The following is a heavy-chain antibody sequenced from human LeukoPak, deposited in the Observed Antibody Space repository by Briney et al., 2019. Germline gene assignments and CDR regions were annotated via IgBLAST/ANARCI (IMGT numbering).Heavy chain of an antibody. CDR1: GGSISSGSYY. V-gene: IGHV4-61*02. J-gene: IGHJ4*02. CDR3: ARESYYYAPETPYYFDY. Sequence: PSETLSLTCTVSGGSISSGSYYWSWIRQPAGKGLEWIGRIHTSGSTNYNPSLKSRVTISVDTPKNQFSLELSSVTAADTAVYYCARESYYYAPETPYYFDYWGQGTLVTVSS. D-gene: IGHD3-10*01. CDR2: IHTSGST.